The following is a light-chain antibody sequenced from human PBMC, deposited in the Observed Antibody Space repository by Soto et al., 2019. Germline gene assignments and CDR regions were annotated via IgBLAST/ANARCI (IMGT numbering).Light chain of an antibody. V-gene: IGLV2-14*01. CDR2: DVS. J-gene: IGLJ1*01. CDR3: SSYTSIDTLV. CDR1: SSDVGGYNY. Sequence: QSALTQPASVSASPGQSLTISCTGTSSDVGGYNYVSWYQQHPGKAPKRMIFDVSSRPSGVSNRFSGSKSGNTASLTISGLQADDEADYYCSSYTSIDTLVFGTGTKVTVL.